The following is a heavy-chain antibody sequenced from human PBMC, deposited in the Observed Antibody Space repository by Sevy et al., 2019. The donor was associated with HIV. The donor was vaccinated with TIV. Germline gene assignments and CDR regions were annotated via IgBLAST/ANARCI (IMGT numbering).Heavy chain of an antibody. CDR2: IYSGGST. J-gene: IGHJ3*02. D-gene: IGHD6-19*01. V-gene: IGHV3-53*01. CDR3: AQRGAVAGTIALDI. Sequence: GESLKISCAASGFTVSSNYMSWVRQAPGKGLEWVSVIYSGGSTYYADSVKGRFTISRDNSKNTLYLQMNSLRAEDTAVYYCAQRGAVAGTIALDIWGQGTMVTVSS. CDR1: GFTVSSNY.